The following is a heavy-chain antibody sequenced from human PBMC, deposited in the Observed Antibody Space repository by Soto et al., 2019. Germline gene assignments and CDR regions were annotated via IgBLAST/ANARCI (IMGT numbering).Heavy chain of an antibody. CDR1: GASISNYY. Sequence: QVHLQQSGPGLVKPSETLSLSCTISGASISNYYWSWIRQVPGKGMEWIGYVNDGWGAAYNPSLRSLVAVSLDPSKSLLSLKLTSVTATDRAVYYCVRQGFGALHDLVDVWGQGTTVTVSS. J-gene: IGHJ6*02. D-gene: IGHD3-10*01. V-gene: IGHV4-59*08. CDR3: VRQGFGALHDLVDV. CDR2: VNDGWGA.